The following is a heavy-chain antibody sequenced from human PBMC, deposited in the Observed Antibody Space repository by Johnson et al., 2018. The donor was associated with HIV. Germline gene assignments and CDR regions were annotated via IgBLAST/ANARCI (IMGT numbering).Heavy chain of an antibody. V-gene: IGHV3-7*02. CDR2: TKQDGSEK. CDR1: GFTFSDYW. CDR3: ARVGAAGVDAFDI. D-gene: IGHD6-25*01. Sequence: VQLVESGGGLIQPGGSLRLSCAASGFTFSDYWMTWVRQPPGKGLEWVANTKQDGSEKYYLDSVKGRFTISRDNAKNSLYLQMNSLRAEDTAVYYCARVGAAGVDAFDIWGQGTMVTVSS. J-gene: IGHJ3*02.